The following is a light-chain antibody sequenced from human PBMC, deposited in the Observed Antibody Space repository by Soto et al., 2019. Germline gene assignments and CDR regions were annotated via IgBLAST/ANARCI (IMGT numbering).Light chain of an antibody. Sequence: DIQMTQSPSTLSASVGDRVTITCRASESMSNCLAWYQQKPGKAPKLLISGASSLQSGVPSRFSGSASGTEFTLTISSLQPDDIATYYCQQYNSYAWTFGQGTKVDNK. CDR2: GAS. CDR3: QQYNSYAWT. J-gene: IGKJ1*01. CDR1: ESMSNC. V-gene: IGKV1-5*01.